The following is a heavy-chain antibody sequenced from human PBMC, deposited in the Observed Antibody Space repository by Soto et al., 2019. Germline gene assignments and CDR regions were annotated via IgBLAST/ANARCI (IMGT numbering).Heavy chain of an antibody. CDR3: TTGLYGSSNYYYYYGMDV. V-gene: IGHV3-15*07. Sequence: GVSLRLSCAASGFTFSNAWMNWVCQAPGKGLEWVGRIKSKTDGGTTDYAAPVKGRFTISRDDSKNTLYLQMNSLKTEDTAVYYCTTGLYGSSNYYYYYGMDVWGQGTTVTVSS. CDR2: IKSKTDGGTT. J-gene: IGHJ6*02. D-gene: IGHD3-10*01. CDR1: GFTFSNAW.